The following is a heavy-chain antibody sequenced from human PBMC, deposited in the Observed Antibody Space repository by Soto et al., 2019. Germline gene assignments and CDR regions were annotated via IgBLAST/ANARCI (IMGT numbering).Heavy chain of an antibody. CDR2: ISDSGTST. CDR3: AKRHYYDSSGYFGYHFDY. V-gene: IGHV3-23*01. Sequence: EVQLLESGGGLVQPGGSLRLSCAASGFTFSNYATSWVRQAPGKGLEWVSGISDSGTSTYYADSVKGRFTISRDNSKNTLYLQMNSLRAEDTAVYYCAKRHYYDSSGYFGYHFDYWGQGTLVTVSS. D-gene: IGHD3-22*01. J-gene: IGHJ4*02. CDR1: GFTFSNYA.